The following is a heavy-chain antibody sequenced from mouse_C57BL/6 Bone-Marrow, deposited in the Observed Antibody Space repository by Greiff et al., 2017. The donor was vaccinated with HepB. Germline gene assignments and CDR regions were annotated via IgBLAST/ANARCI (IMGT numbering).Heavy chain of an antibody. D-gene: IGHD2-4*01. CDR3: ARPLMITTGPWFAY. CDR1: GFNIKNTY. CDR2: IDPANGNT. V-gene: IGHV14-3*01. J-gene: IGHJ3*01. Sequence: VHVKQSVAELVRPGASVKLSCTASGFNIKNTYMHWVKQRPEQGLEWIGRIDPANGNTKYAPKFQGKATITADTSSNTAYLQLSSLTSEDTAIYYCARPLMITTGPWFAYWGQGTLVTVSA.